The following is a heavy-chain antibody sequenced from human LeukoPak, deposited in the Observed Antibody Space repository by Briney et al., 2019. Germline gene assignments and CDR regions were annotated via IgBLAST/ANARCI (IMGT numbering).Heavy chain of an antibody. D-gene: IGHD3-3*01. CDR3: VPHFGVGNNINH. CDR2: IKPDGSAG. J-gene: IGHJ5*02. Sequence: GSLRLSCVASGFTFSNYWMSWVRQAPGKGLQWVANIKPDGSAGYYVDSVRGRFTISRDNAKISLYLQMNSLRVEDTAVYFCVPHFGVGNNINHWGQGTLVTVSS. CDR1: GFTFSNYW. V-gene: IGHV3-7*01.